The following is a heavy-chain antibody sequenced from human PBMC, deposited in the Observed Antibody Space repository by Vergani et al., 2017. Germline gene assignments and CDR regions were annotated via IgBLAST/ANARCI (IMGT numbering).Heavy chain of an antibody. CDR2: IYPGNSDT. D-gene: IGHD3-22*01. CDR3: ARQDYYDSSGYLDPYYYYYCMDL. J-gene: IGHJ6*03. Sequence: EVQLVQSGAEVKKPGESLKISCKGSGYSFTSYWIGWVRQMPGKGLEWMGIIYPGNSDTRYSPSFQGQVTISADKSISTAYLQWSSLKASDTAMYYCARQDYYDSSGYLDPYYYYYCMDLWGKGTTVTVSS. CDR1: GYSFTSYW. V-gene: IGHV5-51*01.